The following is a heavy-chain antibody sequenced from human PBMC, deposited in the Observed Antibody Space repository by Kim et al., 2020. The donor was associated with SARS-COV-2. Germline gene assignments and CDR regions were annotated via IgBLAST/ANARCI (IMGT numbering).Heavy chain of an antibody. V-gene: IGHV3-73*01. D-gene: IGHD3-22*01. CDR3: TRSADYYDSSGYGMDV. CDR1: GFTFSGSA. J-gene: IGHJ6*02. Sequence: GGSLRLSCAASGFTFSGSAMHWVRQASGKGLEWVGRIRSKANSYATAYAASVKGRFTISRDDSKNTAYLQMNSLKTEDTAVYYCTRSADYYDSSGYGMDVWGQGTTVTVS. CDR2: IRSKANSYAT.